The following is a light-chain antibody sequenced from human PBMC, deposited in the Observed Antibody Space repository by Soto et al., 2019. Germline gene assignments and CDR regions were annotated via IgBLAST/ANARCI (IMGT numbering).Light chain of an antibody. CDR3: QQYHNWPPIT. J-gene: IGKJ5*01. V-gene: IGKV3-15*01. CDR1: QSVSSH. Sequence: EIVLTQSPGTLSLSPGERATLSCRASQSVSSHLAWYQHKPGQAPRLLIYGASTRASGIPARFSGSGSETDFTLTISSLQSEDSAVYYCQQYHNWPPITFGQGTRREIK. CDR2: GAS.